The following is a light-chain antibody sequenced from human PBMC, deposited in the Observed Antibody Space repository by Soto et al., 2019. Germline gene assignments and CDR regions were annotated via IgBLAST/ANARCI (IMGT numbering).Light chain of an antibody. J-gene: IGKJ4*01. V-gene: IGKV1-12*01. CDR2: SAS. CDR3: NQANSLPLT. Sequence: DIQMTQSPSSVSASVGDRVTITCRVSQSIRSWLAWYQQKPGKAPKLLISSASSLESGVPSRFSGSGSGTGFTPSISNLQPEDFATYYCNQANSLPLTFGGGTKVEIK. CDR1: QSIRSW.